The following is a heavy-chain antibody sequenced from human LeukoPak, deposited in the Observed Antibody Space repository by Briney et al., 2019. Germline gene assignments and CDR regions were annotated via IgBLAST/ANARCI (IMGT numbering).Heavy chain of an antibody. D-gene: IGHD3-3*01. CDR2: LYSGGNT. CDR1: GFTVSTNY. V-gene: IGHV3-66*02. J-gene: IGHJ4*02. CDR3: ARGGLGDYDFWSGYF. Sequence: GALILSCAASGFTVSTNYMSWVRQAPGKGLEWVSVLYSGGNTNYADSVKGRFTISRDNSKNTLYLQMNSLRSEDTAVYYCARGGLGDYDFWSGYFWGQGTLVTVSS.